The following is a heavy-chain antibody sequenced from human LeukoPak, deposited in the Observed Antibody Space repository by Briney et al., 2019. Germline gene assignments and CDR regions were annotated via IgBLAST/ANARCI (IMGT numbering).Heavy chain of an antibody. CDR3: GRDRSYGSFDY. D-gene: IGHD5-18*01. V-gene: IGHV3-20*04. CDR2: TGGST. CDR1: GFTFNNYG. Sequence: GGSLRLSCAASGFTFNNYGMNWVRQVPGKGLEWVSGTGGSTGYADSVKGRFTISRDNAKNSLYLQMNNLRAEDTALYYCGRDRSYGSFDYWGQGTLVTVSS. J-gene: IGHJ4*02.